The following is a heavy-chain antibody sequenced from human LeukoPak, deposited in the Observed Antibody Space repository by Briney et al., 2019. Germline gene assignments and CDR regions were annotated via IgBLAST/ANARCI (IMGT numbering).Heavy chain of an antibody. D-gene: IGHD2-2*01. CDR2: ISGSGGST. J-gene: IGHJ3*02. CDR3: AKAPVVVDAFDI. Sequence: GGSLRLSCAAPGFTFSSYAMSWVRQAPGKGLEWVSAISGSGGSTYYADSVKGRFTISRDNSKNTLYLQMNSLRAEDTAVYYCAKAPVVVDAFDIWGQGTMVTVSS. V-gene: IGHV3-23*01. CDR1: GFTFSSYA.